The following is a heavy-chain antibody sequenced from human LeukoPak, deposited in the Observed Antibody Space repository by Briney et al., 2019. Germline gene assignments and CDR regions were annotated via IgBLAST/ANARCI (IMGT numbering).Heavy chain of an antibody. CDR2: IKQDGSEK. Sequence: GGSLRLSCAASGFTFSSYWMSWVRQAPGRGLEWVANIKQDGSEKYYVDSVKGRFTISRDNAKNSLYLQMNSLRAEDTAVYYCARVHYDSSGYYEGRSFWFDTWGQGTLVTVSS. J-gene: IGHJ5*02. CDR1: GFTFSSYW. V-gene: IGHV3-7*01. CDR3: ARVHYDSSGYYEGRSFWFDT. D-gene: IGHD3-22*01.